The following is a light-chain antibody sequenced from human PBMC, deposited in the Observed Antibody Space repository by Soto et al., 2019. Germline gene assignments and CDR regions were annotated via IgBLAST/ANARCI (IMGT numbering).Light chain of an antibody. CDR3: QQSYSTPKT. V-gene: IGKV1-39*01. J-gene: IGKJ1*01. Sequence: DIQITQSPSSLSASVGDRVTITCQASQSISSYLNWYQQKPGKAPKLLIYAASSLQSGVPSRFSGSGSGTDFTLTISSLQPEDFATYYCQQSYSTPKTFGQGTKVDIK. CDR2: AAS. CDR1: QSISSY.